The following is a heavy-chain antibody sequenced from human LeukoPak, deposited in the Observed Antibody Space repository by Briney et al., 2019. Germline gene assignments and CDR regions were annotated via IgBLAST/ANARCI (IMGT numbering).Heavy chain of an antibody. V-gene: IGHV1-3*01. Sequence: ASVKVSRKASGYTFTSYAMHWVRQAPGQRLEWMGWINAGNGNTKYSQKFQGRVTMTTDTSTSTAYMELRSLRSDDTAVYYCARDGLYYDFWSGYSPFDYWGQGTLVTVSS. J-gene: IGHJ4*02. CDR3: ARDGLYYDFWSGYSPFDY. CDR1: GYTFTSYA. CDR2: INAGNGNT. D-gene: IGHD3-3*01.